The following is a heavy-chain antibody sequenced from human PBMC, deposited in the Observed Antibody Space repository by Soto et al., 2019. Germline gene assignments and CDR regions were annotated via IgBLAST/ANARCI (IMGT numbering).Heavy chain of an antibody. CDR3: ARDTAVVPAAVDALFDY. V-gene: IGHV3-33*01. CDR2: IWYDGSNK. Sequence: QVQLVESGGGVVQPGRSLRLSCAASGFTFSSYGMHWVRQAPGKGLEWVAVIWYDGSNKYYADSVKGRFTISRDNSKNTLYLQMNSLSAEDTAVYYCARDTAVVPAAVDALFDYWGQGTLVTVSS. D-gene: IGHD2-2*01. CDR1: GFTFSSYG. J-gene: IGHJ4*02.